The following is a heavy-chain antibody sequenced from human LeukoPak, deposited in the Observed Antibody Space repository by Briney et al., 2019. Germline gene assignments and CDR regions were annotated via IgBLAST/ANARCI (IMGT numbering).Heavy chain of an antibody. V-gene: IGHV4-59*12. CDR2: IYYSGST. Sequence: SETLSLTCTVSGGSISSYYWSWIRQPPGKGLEWIGYIYYSGSTNYNPSLKSRVTISVDTSKNQFSLKLSSVTAADTAVYYCARAIRNYCSSTSCYGVNWFDPWGQGTLVTVSS. CDR1: GGSISSYY. J-gene: IGHJ5*02. D-gene: IGHD2-2*01. CDR3: ARAIRNYCSSTSCYGVNWFDP.